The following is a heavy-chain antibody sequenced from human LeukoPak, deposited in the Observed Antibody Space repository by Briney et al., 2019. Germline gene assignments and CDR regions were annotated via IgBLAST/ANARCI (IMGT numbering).Heavy chain of an antibody. CDR2: INPSGGSA. CDR3: ARGVHAIQLWLRNEFDY. Sequence: ASVKVSCKASGYTFTSYYMHWVRQAPGQGLEWMGIINPSGGSASYAQKFQGRVTMTRDTSTSTVYMELSSLRSEDTAVYYCARGVHAIQLWLRNEFDYWGQGTLVTVSS. D-gene: IGHD5-18*01. CDR1: GYTFTSYY. V-gene: IGHV1-46*03. J-gene: IGHJ4*02.